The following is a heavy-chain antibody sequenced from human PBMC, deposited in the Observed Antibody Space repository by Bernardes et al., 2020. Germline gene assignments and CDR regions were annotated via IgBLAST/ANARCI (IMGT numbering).Heavy chain of an antibody. Sequence: SEALSLTCTVSGGSISSYYWECVRQPPGKGLEWIGYVYSSGRTNYNPSFKSRVTISVDTSRNQFSLKLTSVTAADTAVYYCARGSTEMHSSDILDYWGQGTLVTVSS. CDR1: GGSISSYY. J-gene: IGHJ4*02. D-gene: IGHD6-19*01. CDR3: ARGSTEMHSSDILDY. CDR2: VYSSGRT. V-gene: IGHV4-59*01.